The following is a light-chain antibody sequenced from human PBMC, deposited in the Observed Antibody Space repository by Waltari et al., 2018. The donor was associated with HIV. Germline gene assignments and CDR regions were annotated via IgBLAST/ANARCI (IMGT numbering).Light chain of an antibody. CDR2: TAS. CDR3: QQYGNWPPIT. J-gene: IGKJ5*01. Sequence: EVVMTQSPATLSVSPGERVTLSCRASQSVGSNLAWYQQKPGQAPRPLIFTASNRDSGIPARFSGSGSGTEFTLTISSVQSEDSAIYYCQQYGNWPPITFGQGTRLEIK. CDR1: QSVGSN. V-gene: IGKV3-15*01.